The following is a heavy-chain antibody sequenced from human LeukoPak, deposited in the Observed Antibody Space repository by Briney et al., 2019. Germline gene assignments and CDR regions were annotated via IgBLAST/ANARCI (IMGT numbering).Heavy chain of an antibody. J-gene: IGHJ5*02. V-gene: IGHV3-53*05. Sequence: PGGSLRLTCTVSGFTVTTVHMDWFRQAPGKGPEWVTVVYDAGGSAYADPVKGRFTVSRDTSNNMVYLQMNSLTPEDSALYYCARDRAGRRSSWVEFDLRGPGTVVTVSS. D-gene: IGHD3-16*01. CDR2: VYDAGGS. CDR1: GFTVTTVH. CDR3: ARDRAGRRSSWVEFDL.